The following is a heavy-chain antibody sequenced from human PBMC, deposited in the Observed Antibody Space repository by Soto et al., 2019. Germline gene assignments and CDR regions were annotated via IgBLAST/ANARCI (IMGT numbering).Heavy chain of an antibody. D-gene: IGHD2-15*01. J-gene: IGHJ4*02. Sequence: QVQLQQWGAGLLKPSETLSLTCAVYGGSFSGYYWSWIRQPPGKGLEWIGEINHSGSTNYNPSLKSRVTISVDTSKNQFSLKLSSVTAADTAVYYCARAGCSGGSCYSSDYNFDYWGQGTLVTVSS. CDR2: INHSGST. CDR3: ARAGCSGGSCYSSDYNFDY. V-gene: IGHV4-34*01. CDR1: GGSFSGYY.